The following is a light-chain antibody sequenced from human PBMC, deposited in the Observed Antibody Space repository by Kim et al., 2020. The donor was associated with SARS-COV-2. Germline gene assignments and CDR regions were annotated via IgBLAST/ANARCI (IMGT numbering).Light chain of an antibody. J-gene: IGLJ3*02. Sequence: PETTATITCGGNNIGSESVHWYQQRPGQAPVLVIYYYNDRPSGIPERFSASNSGNTATLTIRRVEAGDEADYYCQVWDSTNNQGVFGGGTQLTVL. CDR2: YYN. CDR3: QVWDSTNNQGV. CDR1: NIGSES. V-gene: IGLV3-21*04.